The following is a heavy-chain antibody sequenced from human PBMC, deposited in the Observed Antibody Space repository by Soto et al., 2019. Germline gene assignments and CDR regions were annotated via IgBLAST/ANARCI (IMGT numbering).Heavy chain of an antibody. CDR2: ISGSGGST. Sequence: EVQLLESGGGLVQPGGSLRLSCAASGFTFSSYAMSWVRQAPGKGLEWVSAISGSGGSTYYADSVKGRFTISRDNAKNTLYLQMNSLRAEDTAVYYCAKSGSIAARIIYYDGMDVWGQGTTVTVSS. J-gene: IGHJ6*02. CDR3: AKSGSIAARIIYYDGMDV. D-gene: IGHD6-6*01. CDR1: GFTFSSYA. V-gene: IGHV3-23*01.